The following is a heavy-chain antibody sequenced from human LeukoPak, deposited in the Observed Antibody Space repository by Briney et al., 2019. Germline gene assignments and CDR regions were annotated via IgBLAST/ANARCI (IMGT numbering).Heavy chain of an antibody. CDR3: ARGPKGVRYFDWLPKAYYFDY. CDR1: GYTFTGYY. V-gene: IGHV1-8*02. Sequence: ASVKVSCKASGYTFTGYYMHWVRQAPGQGLEWMGWINPNSGNTGYAQKFQGRVTMTRNTSISTAYMELSSLRSEDTAVYYCARGPKGVRYFDWLPKAYYFDYWGQGTLVTVSS. CDR2: INPNSGNT. D-gene: IGHD3-9*01. J-gene: IGHJ4*02.